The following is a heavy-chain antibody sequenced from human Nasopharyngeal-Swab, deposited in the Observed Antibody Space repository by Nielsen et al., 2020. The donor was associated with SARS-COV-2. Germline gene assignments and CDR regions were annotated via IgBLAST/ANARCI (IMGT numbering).Heavy chain of an antibody. J-gene: IGHJ6*02. CDR2: IYYSGST. CDR3: AIGGGGSYYYGMDV. Sequence: CIRQCRGKGLEWIGYIYYSGSTNYNPSLKSRVTISVDTSKNQFSLKLSSVTAADTAVYYCAIGGGGSYYYGMDVWGQGTTVTVSS. D-gene: IGHD3-16*01. V-gene: IGHV4-59*01.